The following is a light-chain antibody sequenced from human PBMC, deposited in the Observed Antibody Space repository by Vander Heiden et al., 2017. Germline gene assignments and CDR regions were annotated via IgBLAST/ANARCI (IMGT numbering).Light chain of an antibody. CDR1: QSVSSSY. Sequence: EIVLTQSPGTLSLSPGERATLSCRASQSVSSSYLAWYQQKPGQAPRLLIYGASSRATGIPDRFSGSGYGTDFTLTISRLEPEDFAVYYCQQDCRHPMSTFGQGTKMEIK. CDR2: GAS. CDR3: QQDCRHPMST. J-gene: IGKJ2*01. V-gene: IGKV3-20*01.